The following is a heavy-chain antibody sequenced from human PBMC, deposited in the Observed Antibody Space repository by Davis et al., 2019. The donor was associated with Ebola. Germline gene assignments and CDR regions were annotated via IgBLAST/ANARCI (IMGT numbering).Heavy chain of an antibody. CDR3: VRETTFGVTFIPNDAFDI. CDR1: GFTFSSSW. Sequence: GESLKISCAASGFTFSSSWMHWVRQTPGKVLLWVSRINSDGSNTNYADSVKGRFIISRDNAKNTLYLQMNSLRAEDTAVYYCVRETTFGVTFIPNDAFDIWGQGTVVTVSA. D-gene: IGHD3-3*01. V-gene: IGHV3-74*01. CDR2: INSDGSNT. J-gene: IGHJ3*02.